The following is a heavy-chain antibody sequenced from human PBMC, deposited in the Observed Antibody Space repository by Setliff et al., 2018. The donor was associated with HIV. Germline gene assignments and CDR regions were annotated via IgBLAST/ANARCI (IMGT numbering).Heavy chain of an antibody. D-gene: IGHD2-2*01. CDR1: GYNFTSHD. J-gene: IGHJ6*03. V-gene: IGHV1-8*01. Sequence: ASVKVSCKASGYNFTSHDINWVRQAPGQGLEWMGWMNPKSGNTGYARKFQGRVTMTRKTSISTAYMELRSLRSDDTAVYYCARGYCSSTSCYRPLIYYFYYMDVWGKGTTVTVSS. CDR3: ARGYCSSTSCYRPLIYYFYYMDV. CDR2: MNPKSGNT.